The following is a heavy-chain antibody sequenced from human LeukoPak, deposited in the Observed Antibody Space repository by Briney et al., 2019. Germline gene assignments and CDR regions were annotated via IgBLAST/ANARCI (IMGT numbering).Heavy chain of an antibody. D-gene: IGHD6-13*01. Sequence: PGGSLRLSCAASGFTFSSYWMSWVRQAPGKGLEWVANIKQDGSEKYYVDSVKGRFTISRDNAKNSLYLQMNSLRAEDTAVYYCARAALRIPYTNSWFDNGFDYWGQGTLVTVSS. V-gene: IGHV3-7*04. CDR1: GFTFSSYW. CDR3: ARAALRIPYTNSWFDNGFDY. CDR2: IKQDGSEK. J-gene: IGHJ4*02.